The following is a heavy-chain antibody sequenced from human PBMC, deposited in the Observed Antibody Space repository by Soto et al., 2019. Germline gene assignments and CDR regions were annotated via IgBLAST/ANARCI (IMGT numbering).Heavy chain of an antibody. CDR3: ARGEQLVPDY. CDR1: GFTFSSYA. CDR2: ISYDGSNK. V-gene: IGHV3-30-3*01. D-gene: IGHD6-13*01. J-gene: IGHJ4*02. Sequence: QVQLVESGGGVVRPGRSLRLSCAASGFTFSSYAMHWVRQAPGKGLEWVAVISYDGSNKYYADSVKGRFTISRDNSKNTLYLQMNSLRAEDTAVYYCARGEQLVPDYWGQGTLVTVSS.